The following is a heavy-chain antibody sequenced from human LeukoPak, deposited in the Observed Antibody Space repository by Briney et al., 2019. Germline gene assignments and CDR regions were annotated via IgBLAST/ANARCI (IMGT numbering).Heavy chain of an antibody. D-gene: IGHD3-3*01. V-gene: IGHV4-4*07. J-gene: IGHJ4*02. CDR1: GGSISGYY. CDR3: ARGRYYDFWSGYYIFDY. CDR2: IYTSGST. Sequence: SETLSLTCTVSGGSISGYYWSWIRQPAGKGLEWIGRIYTSGSTNYNPSLKSRVTMSVDTSKNQFSLKLSSVTAADTAVYYCARGRYYDFWSGYYIFDYWGQGTLVTVSS.